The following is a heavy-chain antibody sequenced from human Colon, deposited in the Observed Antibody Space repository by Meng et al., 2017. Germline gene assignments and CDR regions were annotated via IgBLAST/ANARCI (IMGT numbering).Heavy chain of an antibody. Sequence: VPLQHGGPGLLKPAEPLTLTYAIKAGPLSGYYRSWIRQAPGKGLEWIGEINHSGDPKYNPSLKSRVSMSFDTSKKQFSLHLSSVTAADTAVYYCSSLLTLDYWGPGTLVTVSS. D-gene: IGHD2-15*01. CDR3: SSLLTLDY. V-gene: IGHV4-34*02. J-gene: IGHJ4*02. CDR2: INHSGDP. CDR1: AGPLSGYY.